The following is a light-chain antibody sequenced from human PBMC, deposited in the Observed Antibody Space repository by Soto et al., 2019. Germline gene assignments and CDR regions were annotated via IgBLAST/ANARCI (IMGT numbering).Light chain of an antibody. CDR3: QHYNSYSEA. CDR1: QTISSW. J-gene: IGKJ1*01. Sequence: DIQMTQSPSTLSGSVGDRVTITCRARQTISSWLAWYQQKPGKAPKLLIYKASTLKSGVPSRFSGSGSGTEFTLTISSLQPDDFATYYCQHYNSYSEAFVQGTKVELK. V-gene: IGKV1-5*03. CDR2: KAS.